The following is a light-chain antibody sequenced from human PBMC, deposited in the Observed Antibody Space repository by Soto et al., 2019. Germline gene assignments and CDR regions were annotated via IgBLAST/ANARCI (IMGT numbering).Light chain of an antibody. J-gene: IGKJ1*01. Sequence: EIVLTQSPDTLSLFPGERATLSCRASQNVGNYLAWYQEKPGQAPRLLISDSSNRATGIPARFSGSGSGTDFTLTISGLEPDDFATYYCQQYNTYSWTFGQGTKVEIK. CDR2: DSS. CDR1: QNVGNY. V-gene: IGKV3-11*01. CDR3: QQYNTYSWT.